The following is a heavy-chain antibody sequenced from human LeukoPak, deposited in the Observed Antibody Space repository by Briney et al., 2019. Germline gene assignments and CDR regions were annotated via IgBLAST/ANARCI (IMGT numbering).Heavy chain of an antibody. CDR2: INHSGST. V-gene: IGHV4-34*01. CDR3: ARVLDSSSCFDY. J-gene: IGHJ4*02. Sequence: SGTLSLTCAVYGGSFSGYYWSWIRQPPGKGLEWIGEINHSGSTNYSPSLKSRVTISVDTSKNQFSLKLSSVTAADTAVYYCARVLDSSSCFDYWGQGTLVTVSS. CDR1: GGSFSGYY. D-gene: IGHD6-6*01.